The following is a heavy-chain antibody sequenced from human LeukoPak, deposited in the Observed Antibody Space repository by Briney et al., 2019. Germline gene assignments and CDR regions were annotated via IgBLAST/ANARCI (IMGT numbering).Heavy chain of an antibody. J-gene: IGHJ4*02. V-gene: IGHV4-31*03. Sequence: PSQTLSLTCTVSGGSISSGGYYWSWIRQHPGKGLEWIGYIYYSGSTYYNPSLRSRVTTSVDTSKNQFSLKLSSVTAADTAVYYCATPSNMTGTTEWSFDYWGQGTLVTVSS. D-gene: IGHD1-7*01. CDR3: ATPSNMTGTTEWSFDY. CDR2: IYYSGST. CDR1: GGSISSGGYY.